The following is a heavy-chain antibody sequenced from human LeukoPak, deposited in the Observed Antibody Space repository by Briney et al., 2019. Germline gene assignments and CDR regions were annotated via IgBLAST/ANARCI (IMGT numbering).Heavy chain of an antibody. CDR3: SQKDV. CDR2: ISYDGSNK. J-gene: IGHJ6*04. Sequence: PGRSLRLSCAASGFTFSSYGMHWVRQAPGKGQEWVAVISYDGSNKYYADSVKGRFTISRDNSKNTLYLQMNSLRAEDTAVYYCSQKDVWGEGTTVTVSS. CDR1: GFTFSSYG. V-gene: IGHV3-30*03.